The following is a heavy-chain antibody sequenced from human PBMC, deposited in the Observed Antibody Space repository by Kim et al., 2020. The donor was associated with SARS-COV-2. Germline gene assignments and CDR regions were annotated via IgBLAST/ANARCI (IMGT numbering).Heavy chain of an antibody. CDR2: FTPSGGNT. Sequence: ASVKVSCKASGYAFITSHIHWVRQVPGQGLEWMGMFTPSGGNTAFAQRFQGRVTMAGDTSTSTAYMELSSLRSEDTAVYYCWRVLHNSWCIDHWGQGTLVTVSS. V-gene: IGHV1-46*01. J-gene: IGHJ4*02. CDR1: GYAFITSH. D-gene: IGHD1-1*01. CDR3: WRVLHNSWCIDH.